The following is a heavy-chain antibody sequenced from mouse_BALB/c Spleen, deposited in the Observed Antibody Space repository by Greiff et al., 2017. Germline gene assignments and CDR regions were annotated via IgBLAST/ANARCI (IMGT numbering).Heavy chain of an antibody. Sequence: QVQLKESGAELARPGASVKLSCKASGYTFTSYWMQWVKQRPGQGLEWIGYINPSSGYTEYNQKFKDKTTLTADKSSSTAYMQLSSLTSEDSAVYYCAREGGYPFAYWGQGTLVTVSA. CDR2: INPSSGYT. J-gene: IGHJ3*01. CDR3: AREGGYPFAY. D-gene: IGHD2-2*01. V-gene: IGHV1-4*02. CDR1: GYTFTSYW.